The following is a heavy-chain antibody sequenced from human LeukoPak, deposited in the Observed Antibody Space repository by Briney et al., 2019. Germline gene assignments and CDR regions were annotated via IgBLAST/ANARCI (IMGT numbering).Heavy chain of an antibody. Sequence: GGSLRPSCAASGLTFSSYGMHWVRQAPGKGLEWVAFIRYDGSNKYYADSVKGRFTISRDNSKNTLYLQMNSLRAEDTAVYYCAKDSPGFDYRGQGTLVTVSS. V-gene: IGHV3-30*02. CDR1: GLTFSSYG. CDR3: AKDSPGFDY. J-gene: IGHJ4*02. CDR2: IRYDGSNK.